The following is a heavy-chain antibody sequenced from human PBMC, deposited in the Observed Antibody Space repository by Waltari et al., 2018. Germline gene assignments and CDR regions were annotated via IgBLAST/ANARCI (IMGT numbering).Heavy chain of an antibody. J-gene: IGHJ6*03. D-gene: IGHD3-3*01. CDR3: ARGFGLTYYYYYYMDV. V-gene: IGHV1-2*02. Sequence: QVQLVQSGAEVKKPGASVKVSCKASGYTFTGYYMPWVRQAPGQGLEWMGWINPNSGGTNYAQKFQGRVTMTRDTSISTAYMELSRLRSDDTAVYYCARGFGLTYYYYYYMDVWGKGTTVTVSS. CDR1: GYTFTGYY. CDR2: INPNSGGT.